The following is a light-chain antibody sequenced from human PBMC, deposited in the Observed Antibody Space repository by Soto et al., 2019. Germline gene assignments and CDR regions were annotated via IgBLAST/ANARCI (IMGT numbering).Light chain of an antibody. CDR3: QQYGISPT. CDR1: HSVTSNY. J-gene: IGKJ1*01. V-gene: IGKV3-20*01. Sequence: EIVLTQSPGTLSLSPGERATLSCRSSHSVTSNYLAWYQQKPGQAPRLLIYDVSSRATGIPDRFSRSRSGTDFTLTISRLEPVDFAVYYCQQYGISPTFGQGTKVEIK. CDR2: DVS.